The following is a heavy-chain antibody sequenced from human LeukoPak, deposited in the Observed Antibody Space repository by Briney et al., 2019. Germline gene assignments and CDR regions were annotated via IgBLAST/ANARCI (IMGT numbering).Heavy chain of an antibody. CDR3: ARVDSSGWYKVDYFDS. D-gene: IGHD6-19*01. Sequence: GGSLRLSCAASGFTFSSYAMHWVRQAPGKGLEWVAVISYDGSNKYYAGSVKGRFTISRDNSKNTLYLQMNSLRAEDTAVYYCARVDSSGWYKVDYFDSWGQGTLVTVSS. CDR2: ISYDGSNK. J-gene: IGHJ4*02. V-gene: IGHV3-30-3*01. CDR1: GFTFSSYA.